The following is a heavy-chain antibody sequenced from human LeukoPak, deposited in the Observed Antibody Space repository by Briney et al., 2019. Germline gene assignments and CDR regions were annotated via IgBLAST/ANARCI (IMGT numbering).Heavy chain of an antibody. J-gene: IGHJ5*02. V-gene: IGHV1-18*01. CDR3: ARLISGLWFGESIFDP. D-gene: IGHD3-10*01. Sequence: ASVKVSCKASGYTFTSYGISWVRQAPGQGLEWMGWISAYNGNTNYAQKLQGRVTMTTDTSTSTAYMELRSLRSDDTAVYYCARLISGLWFGESIFDPWAREPWSPSPQ. CDR1: GYTFTSYG. CDR2: ISAYNGNT.